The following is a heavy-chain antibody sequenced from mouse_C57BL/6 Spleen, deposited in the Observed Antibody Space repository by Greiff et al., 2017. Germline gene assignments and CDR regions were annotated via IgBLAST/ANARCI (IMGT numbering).Heavy chain of an antibody. J-gene: IGHJ3*01. D-gene: IGHD1-1*01. Sequence: VQLKQSGPELVKPGASVKIPCKASGYTFTDYNMDWVKQSHGKSLEWIGDINPNNGGTIYNQKFKGKATLTVDKSSSTAYMELRSLTSEDTAVYYCARSDRYYYGSGPWFAYWGQGTLVTVSA. CDR2: INPNNGGT. V-gene: IGHV1-18*01. CDR1: GYTFTDYN. CDR3: ARSDRYYYGSGPWFAY.